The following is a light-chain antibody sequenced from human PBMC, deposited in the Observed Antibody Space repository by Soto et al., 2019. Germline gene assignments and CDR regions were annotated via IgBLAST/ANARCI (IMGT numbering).Light chain of an antibody. CDR2: GAS. CDR3: QQYSALPST. CDR1: QSVSSSY. Sequence: EIVLTQSPGTLSLSPGERATLSCRTSQSVSSSYLVWYQQKPGQALRLLIYGASSRATGIPDRFGGSGSGTDFALTISRLEPEDFAVYYCQQYSALPSTFGQGTKLEIK. V-gene: IGKV3-20*01. J-gene: IGKJ2*01.